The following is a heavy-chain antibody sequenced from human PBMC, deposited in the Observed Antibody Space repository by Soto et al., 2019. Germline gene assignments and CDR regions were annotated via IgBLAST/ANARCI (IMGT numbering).Heavy chain of an antibody. D-gene: IGHD3-3*01. CDR2: IWYDGSNK. Sequence: PGGSLSLSCAASGFTFSSYGMHWVRQAPGKGLEWVAVIWYDGSNKYYADSVKGRFTISRDNSKNTLYLQMNSLRAEDTAVYYCARDRRITIFGVAPYYFDYWGQGTLVTVSS. J-gene: IGHJ4*02. V-gene: IGHV3-33*01. CDR3: ARDRRITIFGVAPYYFDY. CDR1: GFTFSSYG.